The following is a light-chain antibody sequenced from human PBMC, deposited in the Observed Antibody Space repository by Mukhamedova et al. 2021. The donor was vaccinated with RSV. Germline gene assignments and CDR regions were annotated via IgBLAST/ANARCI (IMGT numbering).Light chain of an antibody. CDR3: HSRDNNDGLVA. CDR1: SLRSSY. CDR2: GQY. J-gene: IGLJ2*01. V-gene: IGLV3-19*01. Sequence: QGDSLRSSYASWLQQKPGQAPVLVIHGQYNRPSGIPDRFSASSVSNIAYLTITGAQAEDEADYYCHSRDNNDGLVAFGGGTKVTV.